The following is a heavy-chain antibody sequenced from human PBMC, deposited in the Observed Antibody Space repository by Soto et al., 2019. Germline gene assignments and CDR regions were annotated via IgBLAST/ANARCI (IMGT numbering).Heavy chain of an antibody. Sequence: GGSLRLSCAASGFTFSSYAMNWVRQTQEKGLEWVSSISSTSSYTHYSDSVKGRFTISRDNANNSLLLQMNSLRAEDTATYYCARDLALAGNYWGQGVLVTVSS. CDR2: ISSTSSYT. CDR3: ARDLALAGNY. J-gene: IGHJ4*02. CDR1: GFTFSSYA. V-gene: IGHV3-21*01. D-gene: IGHD6-19*01.